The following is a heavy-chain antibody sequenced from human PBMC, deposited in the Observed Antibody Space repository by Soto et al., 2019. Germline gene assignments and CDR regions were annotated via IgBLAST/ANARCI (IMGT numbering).Heavy chain of an antibody. D-gene: IGHD3-10*01. J-gene: IGHJ6*02. CDR1: GFTFSSDA. CDR3: AREDGWLGELFLKYGMDV. V-gene: IGHV3-30-3*01. Sequence: QVQLVESGGGVVQPGRSLRLSCAASGFTFSSDAMHWVRQAPGKGLEWVAVISYDGSNKYYADSVKGRFTISRDNSKNPLYMQMNSLRAEDTAVYYCAREDGWLGELFLKYGMDVWGQGTTVTVSS. CDR2: ISYDGSNK.